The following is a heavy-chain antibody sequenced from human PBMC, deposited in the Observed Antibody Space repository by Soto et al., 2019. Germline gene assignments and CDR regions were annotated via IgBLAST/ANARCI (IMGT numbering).Heavy chain of an antibody. CDR1: GGSFRGYY. J-gene: IGHJ5*02. CDR2: INHSGST. V-gene: IGHV4-34*01. D-gene: IGHD7-27*01. Sequence: SQTLSLTCAVYGGSFRGYYWSWIRQPPGKGLEWIGEINHSGSTNYNPSLKSRVTISVDTSKNQFSLKLSSVTAADTAVYYCARTANWGSDWFDPWGQGTLVTVSS. CDR3: ARTANWGSDWFDP.